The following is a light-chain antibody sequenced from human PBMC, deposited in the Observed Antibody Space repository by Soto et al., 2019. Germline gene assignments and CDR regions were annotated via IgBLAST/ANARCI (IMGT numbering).Light chain of an antibody. CDR1: TSNIGAGYD. Sequence: QSVLTQPPSVSGALGQRVTISCSGTTSNIGAGYDVHWYQLLPGTAPKLLIYANTDRPSGVPDRFSGSKSGTSASLAITGLQAEDEADYYCQSYDSGLSGSIFGGGTQLTGL. V-gene: IGLV1-40*01. J-gene: IGLJ2*01. CDR2: ANT. CDR3: QSYDSGLSGSI.